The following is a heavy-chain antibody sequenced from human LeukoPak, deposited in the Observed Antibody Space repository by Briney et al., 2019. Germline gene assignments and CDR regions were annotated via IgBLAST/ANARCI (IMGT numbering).Heavy chain of an antibody. J-gene: IGHJ4*02. CDR3: AGERSGYDDY. V-gene: IGHV1-2*02. Sequence: ASVKVSCKASGYTFTGYYMHWVRQAPGQGLEWMGWINPNSGGTNYAQKFQGRVTMTRDTSISTAYMELSSLRPEDTAVYYCAGERSGYDDYWGQGTLVTVSS. CDR2: INPNSGGT. CDR1: GYTFTGYY. D-gene: IGHD5-12*01.